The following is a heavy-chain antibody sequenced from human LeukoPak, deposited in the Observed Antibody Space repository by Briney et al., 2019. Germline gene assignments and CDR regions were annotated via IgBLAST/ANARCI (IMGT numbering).Heavy chain of an antibody. V-gene: IGHV3-11*05. CDR1: GFILSDYF. J-gene: IGHJ3*02. CDR3: ARELGTSRGFDI. D-gene: IGHD2-2*01. CDR2: ISGAEHDA. Sequence: GGSLRLSCAASGFILSDYFMAWIRQSPGKGLERISFISGAEHDARYADSVRGRFTTFRDDGKNALYLQMNSLTAEETAIYYCARELGTSRGFDIWGQGTMVTVSS.